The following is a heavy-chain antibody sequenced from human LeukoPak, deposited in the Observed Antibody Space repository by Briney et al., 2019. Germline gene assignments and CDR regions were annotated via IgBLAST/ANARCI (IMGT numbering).Heavy chain of an antibody. D-gene: IGHD6-19*01. CDR1: GFTFSSYG. V-gene: IGHV3-23*01. CDR3: AKAGSGWYDFQH. Sequence: PGGSLRLSCAASGFTFSSYGMHWVRQAPGKGLEWVSAISGSGASTYYADSVKGRFTISRDSSKNTLYLQMNSLRAEDTAVYYCAKAGSGWYDFQHWGQGTLVTVSS. CDR2: ISGSGAST. J-gene: IGHJ1*01.